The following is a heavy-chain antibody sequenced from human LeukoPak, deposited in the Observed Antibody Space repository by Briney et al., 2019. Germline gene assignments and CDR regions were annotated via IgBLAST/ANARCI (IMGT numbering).Heavy chain of an antibody. V-gene: IGHV3-23*01. CDR2: ISGGGDST. CDR1: EFTLSNYA. CDR3: AKALYSRWSLHY. Sequence: GGSLRLSCVASEFTLSNYAMTWVRQAPEKGLEWVSTISGGGDSTYFAESVKGRFTISRDNSKNTLYLQMNGLRAEDTALYYCAKALYSRWSLHYWGQGTLVTVSS. D-gene: IGHD6-13*01. J-gene: IGHJ4*02.